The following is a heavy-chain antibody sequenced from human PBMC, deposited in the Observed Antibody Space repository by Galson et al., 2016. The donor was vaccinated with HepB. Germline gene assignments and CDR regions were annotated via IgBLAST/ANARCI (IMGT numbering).Heavy chain of an antibody. D-gene: IGHD4-17*01. Sequence: SLRLSCATSGFTFNNYGINWVRQAPGKGLEWVAVISYDGNNRHYADAVKGRFTISRDSSTNTVYLQMNSLRADDTAVYFCARERGLLHYYHGMDVWGQGTTATVSS. CDR2: ISYDGNNR. CDR1: GFTFNNYG. CDR3: ARERGLLHYYHGMDV. J-gene: IGHJ6*02. V-gene: IGHV3-33*08.